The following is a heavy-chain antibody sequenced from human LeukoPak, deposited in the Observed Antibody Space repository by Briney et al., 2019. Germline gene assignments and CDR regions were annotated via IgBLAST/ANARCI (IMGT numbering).Heavy chain of an antibody. Sequence: SVKLSYKAAGGLFSRYAIRWVRQAPGQGLEWMGGIIPIFGIANYAQKFQGRVTITTDESTSTAYMELSSLRSEDTAVYYCARVPGTPYYYMDVWGKGTTVTVSS. D-gene: IGHD3-10*01. V-gene: IGHV1-69*05. CDR2: IIPIFGIA. CDR1: GGLFSRYA. CDR3: ARVPGTPYYYMDV. J-gene: IGHJ6*03.